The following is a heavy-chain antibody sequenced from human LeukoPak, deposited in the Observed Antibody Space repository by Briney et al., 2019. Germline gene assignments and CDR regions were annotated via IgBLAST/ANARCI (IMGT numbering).Heavy chain of an antibody. Sequence: PSETLSLTCTVSGGSISSGGYYWSWIRQHPGKGLEWIGYIYYSGSTNYNPSLKSRVTISVDTSKNQFSLKLSSVTAADTAVYYCARRRGNSGYDSFDYWGQGTLVTVSS. CDR2: IYYSGST. V-gene: IGHV4-61*08. J-gene: IGHJ4*02. CDR3: ARRRGNSGYDSFDY. D-gene: IGHD5-12*01. CDR1: GGSISSGGYY.